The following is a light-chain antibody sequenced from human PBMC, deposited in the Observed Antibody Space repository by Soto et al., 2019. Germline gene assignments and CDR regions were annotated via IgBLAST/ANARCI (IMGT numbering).Light chain of an antibody. J-gene: IGLJ2*01. CDR1: SRDVGTYKY. CDR2: DVS. CDR3: WSYAGAYLVV. V-gene: IGLV2-11*01. Sequence: QSALTQPRSVSGSPGQSVTISCTGTSRDVGTYKYVSWHQQLPAKAPKLIIYDVSKRPSGVPDHFSGAKSGNTASLTISGLQAEDDADYYSWSYAGAYLVVVGGGTKLTVL.